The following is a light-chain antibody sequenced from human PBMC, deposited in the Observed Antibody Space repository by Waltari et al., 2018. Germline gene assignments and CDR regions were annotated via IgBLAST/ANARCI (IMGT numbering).Light chain of an antibody. V-gene: IGLV6-57*03. Sequence: FMLTQPHSVSESPWKTVSISCTRSSGSIARNYVQWYQQRPASAPTIVIYEDDQRPSGCPDRFSCSLDSSSNSATRTVSGLETEDEADYYCQSYDATVIFGGGTRLTVL. CDR2: EDD. CDR3: QSYDATVI. CDR1: SGSIARNY. J-gene: IGLJ2*01.